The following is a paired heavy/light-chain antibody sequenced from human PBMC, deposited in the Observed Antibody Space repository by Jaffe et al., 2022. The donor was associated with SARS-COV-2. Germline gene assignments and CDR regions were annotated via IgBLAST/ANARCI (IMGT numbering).Light chain of an antibody. CDR3: QQYYSFPWT. J-gene: IGKJ1*01. CDR2: STS. Sequence: VIWMTQSPSFLSASAGDRIIISCRMSQGISSYLAWYQQKPGRAPKLLIYSTSALQTGVPSRFSGSGSGTNFTLTINYLQSEDFATYYCQQYYSFPWTFGQGTKVEIK. V-gene: IGKV1D-8*04. CDR1: QGISSY.
Heavy chain of an antibody. J-gene: IGHJ4*02. CDR2: IHPGDSDT. Sequence: DVQLVQSGAEVKKSGESLKISCKGSGYSFSSYWIAWVRQMPGKGLEWMGVIHPGDSDTRYSPSFQGQVNISADNSINTAYLQWSGLKTSDTAMYFCARRGVDGYSWSGFFDSWGQGTLVAVSS. D-gene: IGHD4-4*01. V-gene: IGHV5-51*01. CDR3: ARRGVDGYSWSGFFDS. CDR1: GYSFSSYW.